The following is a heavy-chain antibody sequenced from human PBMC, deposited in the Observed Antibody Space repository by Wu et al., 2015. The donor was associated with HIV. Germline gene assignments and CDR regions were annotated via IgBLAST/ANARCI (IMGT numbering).Heavy chain of an antibody. CDR1: GYTFTGYY. Sequence: SGAEVKKPGASVKVSCKASGYTFTGYYMHWLRQAPGQGLEWMGWINPNSGGTNFAQKFQDRVTLTRDTSISTAYMEMSGLRSDDTAVYFCARDYYDVLTTYSHYFFDLWGQGTLVTVSS. V-gene: IGHV1-2*02. CDR2: INPNSGGT. D-gene: IGHD3-9*01. CDR3: ARDYYDVLTTYSHYFFDL. J-gene: IGHJ4*02.